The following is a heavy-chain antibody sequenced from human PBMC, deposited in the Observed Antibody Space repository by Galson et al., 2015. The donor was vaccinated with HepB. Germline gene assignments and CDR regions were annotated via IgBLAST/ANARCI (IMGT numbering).Heavy chain of an antibody. Sequence: SVKVSCKASGFTFTSSAMQWVRQARGQRLEWIGWIVVGSGNTNYAQKFQERVTITRDMSTSTAYMELSSLRSEDTAVYYCAADLEYHLLFDYWGQGTLVTVSS. V-gene: IGHV1-58*02. CDR1: GFTFTSSA. CDR3: AADLEYHLLFDY. CDR2: IVVGSGNT. D-gene: IGHD2-2*01. J-gene: IGHJ4*02.